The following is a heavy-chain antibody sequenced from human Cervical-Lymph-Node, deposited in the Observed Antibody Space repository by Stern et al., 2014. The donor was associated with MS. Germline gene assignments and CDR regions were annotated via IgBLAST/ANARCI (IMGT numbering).Heavy chain of an antibody. CDR3: AKDLYDLLTGYDHGFDI. J-gene: IGHJ3*02. V-gene: IGHV3-23*04. D-gene: IGHD3-9*01. CDR1: GFTFSSYA. CDR2: ISGGGART. Sequence: EVQLVESGGELVQPGGSLRLSCAASGFTFSSYAMNWVRQAPGKGLEWVSAISGGGARTYFTDSVKGRFTLSRDNSKNTMYLQMNSLRAEDTAVYYCAKDLYDLLTGYDHGFDIWGQGTVVTVSS.